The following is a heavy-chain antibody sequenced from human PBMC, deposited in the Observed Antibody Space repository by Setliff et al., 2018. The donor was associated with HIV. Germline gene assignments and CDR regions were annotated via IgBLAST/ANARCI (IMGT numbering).Heavy chain of an antibody. V-gene: IGHV1-46*01. D-gene: IGHD6-19*01. J-gene: IGHJ4*02. CDR2: IHPSGGST. Sequence: GASVKVSCKSSGYTFTSYYIHWVRQAPGQGLEWMGVIHPSGGSTSYAQKFQGRVTMTRDTSTSTVYMELSSLRSEDTAVYYCARGKGVNPYALYSSGWYSDYWGQGTLVTVSS. CDR3: ARGKGVNPYALYSSGWYSDY. CDR1: GYTFTSYY.